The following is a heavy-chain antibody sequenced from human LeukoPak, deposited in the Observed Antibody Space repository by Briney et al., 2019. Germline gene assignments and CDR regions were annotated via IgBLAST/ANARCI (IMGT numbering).Heavy chain of an antibody. V-gene: IGHV1-69*13. CDR1: GGTFSSYA. D-gene: IGHD2/OR15-2a*01. CDR3: AREGPLNIHAFDI. Sequence: ASVKVSCKASGGTFSSYAISWVRQAPGQGLEWMGGIIPIFGTANYAQKFQGRVTITADESTSTAYMELSSLRSEDTAVYYCAREGPLNIHAFDIWGQGTMVTVSS. CDR2: IIPIFGTA. J-gene: IGHJ3*02.